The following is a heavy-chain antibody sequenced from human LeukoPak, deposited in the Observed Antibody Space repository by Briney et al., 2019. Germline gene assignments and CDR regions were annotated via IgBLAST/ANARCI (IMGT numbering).Heavy chain of an antibody. CDR3: ARNIGDYDFWSGYEIQWFDP. Sequence: GGSLRLSCAASGFTFSSYGMHWVRQAPGKGLEWVAVIWYDGSNKYYADSAKGRFTISRDNSKNTLYLQMNSLRAEDTAVYYCARNIGDYDFWSGYEIQWFDPWGQGTLVTVSS. D-gene: IGHD3-3*01. V-gene: IGHV3-33*01. CDR1: GFTFSSYG. CDR2: IWYDGSNK. J-gene: IGHJ5*02.